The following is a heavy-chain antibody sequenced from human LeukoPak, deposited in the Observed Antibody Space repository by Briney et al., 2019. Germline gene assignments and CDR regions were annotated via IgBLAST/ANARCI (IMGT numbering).Heavy chain of an antibody. Sequence: GESLKISCKGSGYSFTSYWISWVRQMPGKGLEWXXXXXXSDSYTNYSPSFQGHVTISGDKSISTAYLQWSSLKASDTALYYCARQIGYCSSTSCYVYFDYWGQGTLVTVSS. CDR3: ARQIGYCSSTSCYVYFDY. CDR2: XXXSDSYT. J-gene: IGHJ4*02. D-gene: IGHD2-2*01. V-gene: IGHV5-10-1*01. CDR1: GYSFTSYW.